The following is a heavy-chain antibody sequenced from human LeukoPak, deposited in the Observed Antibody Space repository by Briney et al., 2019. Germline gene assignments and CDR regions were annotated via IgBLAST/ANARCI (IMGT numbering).Heavy chain of an antibody. D-gene: IGHD3-22*01. CDR3: ARDSSPMIVSDAFDI. V-gene: IGHV1-46*01. CDR1: GYTFTNYY. CDR2: INPSGGSA. J-gene: IGHJ3*02. Sequence: ASVKVSCKASGYTFTNYYMHWVRQAPGQGLEWMGIINPSGGSARYAQKFQGRVTTTRDMSTSTVYMELSSLRSEDTAVYYCARDSSPMIVSDAFDIWGQGTMVTVSS.